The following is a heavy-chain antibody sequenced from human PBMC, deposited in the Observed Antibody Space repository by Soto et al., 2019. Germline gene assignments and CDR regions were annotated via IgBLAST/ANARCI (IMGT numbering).Heavy chain of an antibody. V-gene: IGHV4-34*01. D-gene: IGHD6-13*01. CDR1: GGSFSGYY. Sequence: SETLSLTCAVYGGSFSGYYWSWIRQPPGKGLEWIGEINHSGSTNYNPSLKSRVTISVDTSKNQFSLKLSSVTAADTAVYYCARGEYSSSWSTKMFFFWWFGPWGQVPLVTVSS. CDR2: INHSGST. J-gene: IGHJ5*02. CDR3: ARGEYSSSWSTKMFFFWWFGP.